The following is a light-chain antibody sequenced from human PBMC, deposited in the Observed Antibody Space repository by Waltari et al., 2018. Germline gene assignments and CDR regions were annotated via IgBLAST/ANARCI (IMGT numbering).Light chain of an antibody. CDR1: QSVSNY. Sequence: EIVLTQSPATLSLSPGERATLSCRASQSVSNYLAWYQQKPGQAPRLLIYDTSNRAPGIPARFSGSGSGTDFTLTISSLDPEDFAVYYCQQRKNWPPITFGQGTRLDIK. CDR2: DTS. V-gene: IGKV3-11*01. J-gene: IGKJ5*01. CDR3: QQRKNWPPIT.